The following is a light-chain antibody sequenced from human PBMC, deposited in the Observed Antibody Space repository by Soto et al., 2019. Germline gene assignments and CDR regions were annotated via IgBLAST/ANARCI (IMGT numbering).Light chain of an antibody. J-gene: IGKJ5*01. CDR3: QQSKRYPIT. V-gene: IGKV1-9*01. CDR2: AAS. CDR1: QDLNTY. Sequence: DIQLTQSPSFLSASVGDRVTITCRASQDLNTYLAWYQQKPGKAPKLLIFAASTLQNGVPSRFSGSGSGTEFTVTITSLQPEDFATYYCQQSKRYPITFGQGTRLEIK.